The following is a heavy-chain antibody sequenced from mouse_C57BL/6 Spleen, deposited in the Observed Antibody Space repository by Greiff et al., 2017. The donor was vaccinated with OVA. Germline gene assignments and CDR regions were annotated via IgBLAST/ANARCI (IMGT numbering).Heavy chain of an antibody. V-gene: IGHV5-4*01. Sequence: EVKLMESGGGLVKPGGSLKLSCAASGFTFSSYAMSWVRQTPEKRLEWVATISDGGSYTYYPDNVKGRFTISRDNAKNNLYLQMSHLKSEDTAMYYCARDQGTVVATDYFDYWGQGTTLTVSS. J-gene: IGHJ2*01. CDR2: ISDGGSYT. D-gene: IGHD1-1*01. CDR3: ARDQGTVVATDYFDY. CDR1: GFTFSSYA.